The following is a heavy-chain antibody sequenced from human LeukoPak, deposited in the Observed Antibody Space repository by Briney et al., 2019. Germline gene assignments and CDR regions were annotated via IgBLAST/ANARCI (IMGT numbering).Heavy chain of an antibody. CDR1: GGSISSSSYY. CDR2: IYYSGST. D-gene: IGHD6-13*01. CDR3: ARCSPPYSSSWYWFDP. Sequence: SETLSLTCTVSGGSISSSSYYWGWIRQPPGKGLEWIGSIYYSGSTYYNPSLKSRVTISVDTSKNQFSLKLSSVTAADTAVYYCARCSPPYSSSWYWFDPWGQGTLVTVSS. J-gene: IGHJ5*02. V-gene: IGHV4-39*07.